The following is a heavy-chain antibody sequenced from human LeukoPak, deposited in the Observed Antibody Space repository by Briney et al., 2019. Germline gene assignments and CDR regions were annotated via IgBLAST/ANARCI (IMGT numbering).Heavy chain of an antibody. CDR3: ARDLSL. CDR1: GFTFSSDS. J-gene: IGHJ4*02. CDR2: ISSRSSTI. Sequence: GGSLRLSCAAYGFTFSSDSMNWVRQAPGKGLEWVSYISSRSSTIYYADSVKGRFTISRDNAQKSLYLQMNSLRDEDTAGYCGARDLSLWGEGTLVTVSS. V-gene: IGHV3-48*02.